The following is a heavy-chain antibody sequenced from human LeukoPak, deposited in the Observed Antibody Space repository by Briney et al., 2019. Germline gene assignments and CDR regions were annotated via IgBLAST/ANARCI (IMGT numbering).Heavy chain of an antibody. V-gene: IGHV3-9*02. CDR1: GFTSDDYA. J-gene: IGHJ6*02. D-gene: IGHD3-16*01. Sequence: GRSLRLSCAASGFTSDDYAMHWVRQAPGKGLEWVSGISWNSGSIGYADSVKGRFTISRDNAKNSLYLQMNSLRAEDTALYYCAKASAGWGYYYYYGMDVWGQGTTVTVSS. CDR2: ISWNSGSI. CDR3: AKASAGWGYYYYYGMDV.